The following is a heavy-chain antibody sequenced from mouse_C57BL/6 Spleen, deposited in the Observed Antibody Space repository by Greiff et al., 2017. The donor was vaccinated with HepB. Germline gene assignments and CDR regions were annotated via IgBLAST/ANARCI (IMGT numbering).Heavy chain of an antibody. CDR2: INPNYGTT. CDR3: ARSGAAQAYFDY. Sequence: VHVKQSGPELVKPGASVKISCKASGYSFTDYNMNWVKQSNGKSLEWIGVINPNYGTTSYNQKFKGKATLTVDQSSSTAYMQLNSLTSEDSAVYYCARSGAAQAYFDYWGQGTTLTVSS. V-gene: IGHV1-39*01. J-gene: IGHJ2*01. D-gene: IGHD3-2*02. CDR1: GYSFTDYN.